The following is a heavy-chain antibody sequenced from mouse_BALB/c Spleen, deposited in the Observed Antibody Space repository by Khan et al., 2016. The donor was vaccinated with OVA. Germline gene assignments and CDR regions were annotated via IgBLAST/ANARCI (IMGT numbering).Heavy chain of an antibody. V-gene: IGHV1S137*01. D-gene: IGHD2-1*01. CDR1: GYTFTDFA. CDR2: ISTYYGDV. J-gene: IGHJ3*01. Sequence: QVQLQQSGAELVRPGVSVKISCKGSGYTFTDFAMHWVKQSHAKSLEWLGVISTYYGDVDYNQKFKGKATMTVDKSSSTAYMELARLTSEDSAIYYCARGCGNSRFAYWGQGTLVTVSA. CDR3: ARGCGNSRFAY.